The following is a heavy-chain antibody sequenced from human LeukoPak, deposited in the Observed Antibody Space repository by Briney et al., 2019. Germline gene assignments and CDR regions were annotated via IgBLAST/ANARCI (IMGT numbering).Heavy chain of an antibody. Sequence: PSETLSLTCTVSGGSISSGGYYWSWIRQPPGKGLEWIGYIYHSGSTYYNPSLKSRVTISVDRSKNQFSLKLSSVTAADTAVYYCARGSRSSGYWGQGTLVTVSS. D-gene: IGHD7-27*01. CDR1: GGSISSGGYY. CDR3: ARGSRSSGY. J-gene: IGHJ4*02. CDR2: IYHSGST. V-gene: IGHV4-30-2*01.